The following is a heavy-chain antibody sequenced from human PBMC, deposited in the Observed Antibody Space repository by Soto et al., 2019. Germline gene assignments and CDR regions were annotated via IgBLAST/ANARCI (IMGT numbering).Heavy chain of an antibody. Sequence: SSETLSLTCAVSGGSISSGGYSWSWIRQPPGKGLEWIGYIYHSGITYYNPSLKSRVTISVDRSKNQFSLKLSSVTAADTAVYYCDSLRHIASGYDPSYFDYWGQGPLAPVSS. CDR3: DSLRHIASGYDPSYFDY. V-gene: IGHV4-30-2*01. D-gene: IGHD5-12*01. CDR2: IYHSGIT. J-gene: IGHJ4*02. CDR1: GGSISSGGYS.